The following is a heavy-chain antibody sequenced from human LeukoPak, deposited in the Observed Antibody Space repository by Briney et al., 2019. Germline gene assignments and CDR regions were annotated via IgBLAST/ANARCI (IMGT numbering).Heavy chain of an antibody. CDR3: AKESGKFDY. CDR2: ISADGGST. V-gene: IGHV3-43*02. J-gene: IGHJ4*02. Sequence: GGSLRLSCVASGLNFDDSAMHWVRQAPGKVLEWVSLISADGGSTFSADCVKGRFSISRDNSKNSLYLQMNSLRSEDTDMYYCAKESGKFDYWGQGTLVAVSS. CDR1: GLNFDDSA.